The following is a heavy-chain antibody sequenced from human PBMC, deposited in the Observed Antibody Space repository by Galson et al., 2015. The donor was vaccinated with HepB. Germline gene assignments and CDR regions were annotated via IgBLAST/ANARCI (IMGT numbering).Heavy chain of an antibody. CDR2: IFPIFGTA. J-gene: IGHJ4*02. V-gene: IGHV1-69*13. D-gene: IGHD3-22*01. Sequence: SVKVSCKASGGTFKTYAISWVRQAPGHGLEWMGGIFPIFGTANYAQSFQGRVTIIADASTSTVYMELSSLRSEDTAVYYCATVPLYYYDSDGRPYYFNYWGQGTLVTVSS. CDR1: GGTFKTYA. CDR3: ATVPLYYYDSDGRPYYFNY.